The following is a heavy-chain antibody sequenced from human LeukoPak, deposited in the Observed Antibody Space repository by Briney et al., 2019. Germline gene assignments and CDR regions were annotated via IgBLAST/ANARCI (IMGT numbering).Heavy chain of an antibody. CDR3: AKEVGFDSGSYYDY. D-gene: IGHD3-10*01. CDR1: GFTFSSYV. J-gene: IGHJ4*02. CDR2: ISSSGGTT. V-gene: IGHV3-23*01. Sequence: GGSLRLSCAATGFTFSSYVMTWVRQAPGTGLEWVSAISSSGGTTYYADSVKDRFTISRDNSDNTLYLQMSSLRAEDTAVYYCAKEVGFDSGSYYDYWGQGTLVTVSS.